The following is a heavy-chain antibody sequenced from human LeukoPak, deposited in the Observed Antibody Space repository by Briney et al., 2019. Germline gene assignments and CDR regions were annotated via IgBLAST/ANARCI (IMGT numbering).Heavy chain of an antibody. CDR2: ISYIGST. J-gene: IGHJ3*01. CDR3: ARDLVTVTKGFDV. V-gene: IGHV4-59*11. D-gene: IGHD4-17*01. Sequence: SETLSLTCAVSADSFSSHYWTWIRQSPGTGLEWFGYISYIGSTNYNPSLKSRVTISIDTSKNQFSLKLRSVTAAETAVYYCARDLVTVTKGFDVWGQGTMVSVSS. CDR1: ADSFSSHY.